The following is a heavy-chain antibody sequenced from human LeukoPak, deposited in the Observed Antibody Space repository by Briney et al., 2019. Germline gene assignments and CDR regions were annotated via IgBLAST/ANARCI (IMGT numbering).Heavy chain of an antibody. D-gene: IGHD1-1*01. V-gene: IGHV1-2*02. Sequence: ASVKVSCKASGYTFSDYYTHWVRQAPGQGLEWMGWIDPNSGGTRYAQQFQGRVTMTRDASIGTVYMELSTLRSDDTAVYYCARDLSTSSNWELDYWGQGTLVTVSS. CDR3: ARDLSTSSNWELDY. J-gene: IGHJ4*02. CDR2: IDPNSGGT. CDR1: GYTFSDYY.